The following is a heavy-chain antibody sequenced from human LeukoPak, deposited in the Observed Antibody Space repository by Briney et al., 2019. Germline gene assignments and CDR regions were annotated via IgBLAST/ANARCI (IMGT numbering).Heavy chain of an antibody. Sequence: GGSLRLSCAASGFTFSGSAMHWVRQASGKGLEWVGRIRSKANSYATAYAASVKGRFTISRDDSKNTAYLQMNSLKTEDTAVYYCTSPQGTRNDAFDIWGQGTMVTVSS. J-gene: IGHJ3*02. CDR3: TSPQGTRNDAFDI. V-gene: IGHV3-73*01. D-gene: IGHD1-1*01. CDR2: IRSKANSYAT. CDR1: GFTFSGSA.